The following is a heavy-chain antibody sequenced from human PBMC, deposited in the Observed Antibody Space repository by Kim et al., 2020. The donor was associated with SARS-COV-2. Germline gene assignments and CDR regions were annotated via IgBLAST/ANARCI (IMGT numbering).Heavy chain of an antibody. J-gene: IGHJ4*02. CDR1: GFTFSNHA. Sequence: GGSLRLSCAASGFTFSNHAMSWVRQAPGKGLEWVSTISSGGGGGGNTYYADSVKGRFTISRDNSKNTLYLQMNSLSAEDTAVYYCARDSSRWSYWGQGTLVTVSS. CDR3: ARDSSRWSY. D-gene: IGHD6-13*01. V-gene: IGHV3-23*01. CDR2: ISSGGGGGGNT.